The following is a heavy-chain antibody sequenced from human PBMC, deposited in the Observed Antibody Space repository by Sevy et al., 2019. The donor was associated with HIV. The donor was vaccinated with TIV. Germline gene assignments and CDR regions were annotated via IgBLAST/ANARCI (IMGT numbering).Heavy chain of an antibody. V-gene: IGHV1-18*01. CDR1: GYTFTSYG. Sequence: ASVKVSCEASGYTFTSYGIIWVLQAPGQGLEWMGWISAYNGNTNYAQRLQGRVTMTTDTSTSTAYMELTSLRSDDTAVYYCARGPRKYYDSSGYYYPPSYWGQRTLVTVSS. D-gene: IGHD3-22*01. CDR3: ARGPRKYYDSSGYYYPPSY. CDR2: ISAYNGNT. J-gene: IGHJ4*02.